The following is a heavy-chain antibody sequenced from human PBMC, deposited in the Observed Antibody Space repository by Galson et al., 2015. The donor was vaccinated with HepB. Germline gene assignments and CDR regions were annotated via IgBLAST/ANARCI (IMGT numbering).Heavy chain of an antibody. D-gene: IGHD3-22*01. V-gene: IGHV1-18*01. CDR2: ISAYNGNT. CDR1: GYTFTSYG. J-gene: IGHJ4*02. CDR3: ARVAHYDSSGYFSY. Sequence: SVKVSCKASGYTFTSYGISWVRQAPGQGLEWMGWISAYNGNTNYAQKLQGRVTMTTDTSTSTAYMELRSLRSDDTAVYYCARVAHYDSSGYFSYWGQGTLVTVSS.